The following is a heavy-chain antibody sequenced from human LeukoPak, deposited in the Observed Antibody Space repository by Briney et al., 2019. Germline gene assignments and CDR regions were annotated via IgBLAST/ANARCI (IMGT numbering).Heavy chain of an antibody. D-gene: IGHD2-2*01. CDR2: ISYDGSNK. Sequence: PGGSLRLSCAASGFTFSSYGMHWVRQAPGKGLEWVAVISYDGSNKYYADSVKGRFTISRDNSKNTLYLQMNSLRAEDTAVYYCAKDRAIVPFDPWGQGTLVTVSS. J-gene: IGHJ5*02. V-gene: IGHV3-30*18. CDR1: GFTFSSYG. CDR3: AKDRAIVPFDP.